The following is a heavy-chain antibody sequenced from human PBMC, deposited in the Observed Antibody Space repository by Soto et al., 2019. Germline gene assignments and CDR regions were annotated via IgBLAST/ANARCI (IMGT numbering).Heavy chain of an antibody. CDR2: IHSSGGT. CDR3: GRLAEAATGHTDFDF. J-gene: IGHJ4*02. Sequence: PSETLSLTCTVSAASLKSRNYFWGWIRQPPGKGLEFLGSIHSSGGTSYNPSLKSRVTVSVDLSTSHFSLSLNSLTATDTAVYYCGRLAEAATGHTDFDFWGQGTLVTAPQ. D-gene: IGHD2-15*01. CDR1: AASLKSRNYF. V-gene: IGHV4-39*02.